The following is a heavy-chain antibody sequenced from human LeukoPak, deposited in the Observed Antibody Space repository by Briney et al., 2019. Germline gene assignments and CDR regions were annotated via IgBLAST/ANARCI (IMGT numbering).Heavy chain of an antibody. CDR2: INHSGST. CDR1: GGSFSGYY. D-gene: IGHD3-16*02. V-gene: IGHV4-34*01. CDR3: ARGFAYRRAEYLQH. Sequence: PSETLSLTCAVYGGSFSGYYWSWTRQPPGKGLEWVGEINHSGSTNYNPSLKSRVTISVDTSKNQFSLKLSSVAAADTAVYYCARGFAYRRAEYLQHWGQGTLVSVSS. J-gene: IGHJ1*01.